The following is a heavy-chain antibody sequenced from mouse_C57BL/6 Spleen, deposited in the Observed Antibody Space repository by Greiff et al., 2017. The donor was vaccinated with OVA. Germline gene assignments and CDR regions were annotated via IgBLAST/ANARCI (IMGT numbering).Heavy chain of an antibody. Sequence: EVQLVESEGGLVQPGSSMKLSCTASGFTFSDYYMAWVRQVPEKGLEWVANINYDGSSTYYLDSLKSRFIISRDNAKNILYLQMSSLKSEDTATYYCAREERGGYYYGSSSWYFDVWGTGTTVTVSS. D-gene: IGHD1-1*01. CDR1: GFTFSDYY. CDR2: INYDGSST. J-gene: IGHJ1*03. V-gene: IGHV5-16*01. CDR3: AREERGGYYYGSSSWYFDV.